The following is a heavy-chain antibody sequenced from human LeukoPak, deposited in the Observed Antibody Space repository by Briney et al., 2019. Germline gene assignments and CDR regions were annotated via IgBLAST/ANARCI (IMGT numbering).Heavy chain of an antibody. CDR2: IYTSGST. J-gene: IGHJ4*02. Sequence: SETLSLTCTVSGGSISSYYWSWIRQPAEKGLEWIGRIYTSGSTNYNPSLKSRVTMSVDTSKNQFSLKLSSVTAADTAVYYCASGIPAAGQFDYWGQGTLVTVSS. CDR1: GGSISSYY. V-gene: IGHV4-4*07. D-gene: IGHD6-13*01. CDR3: ASGIPAAGQFDY.